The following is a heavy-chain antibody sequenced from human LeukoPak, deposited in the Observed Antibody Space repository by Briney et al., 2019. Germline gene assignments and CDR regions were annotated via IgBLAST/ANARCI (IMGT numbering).Heavy chain of an antibody. CDR1: GFTFSSYW. J-gene: IGHJ4*02. D-gene: IGHD1-26*01. CDR3: ARGATTLYYFDY. Sequence: GGSLRLSCAASGFTFSSYWMHWVRQAPGKGLVWVSRINSDGSSTSYADSVKGRFTISRDNAKNTLYLQMNSLRAEDTAVYYCARGATTLYYFDYWGQGTLVTDSS. CDR2: INSDGSST. V-gene: IGHV3-74*01.